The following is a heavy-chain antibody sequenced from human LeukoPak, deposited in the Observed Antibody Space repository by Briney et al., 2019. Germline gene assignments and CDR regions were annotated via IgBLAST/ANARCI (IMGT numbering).Heavy chain of an antibody. CDR3: AREQAGIGGFDY. J-gene: IGHJ4*02. CDR2: ISSSSSYI. D-gene: IGHD6-19*01. Sequence: GGSLRLSCAASGFTFSSYSMNWVRQAPGKGLEWVSSISSSSSYIYYADSVKGRFTISRDSAKNSLYLQMNSLRAEDTAVYYCAREQAGIGGFDYWGQGTLVTVSS. CDR1: GFTFSSYS. V-gene: IGHV3-21*01.